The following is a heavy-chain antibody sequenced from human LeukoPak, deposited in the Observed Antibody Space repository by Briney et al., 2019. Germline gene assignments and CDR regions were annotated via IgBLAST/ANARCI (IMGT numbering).Heavy chain of an antibody. V-gene: IGHV1-18*01. CDR3: ARVVVVVSGAPGSYYMDV. Sequence: ASVKVSCKTSGYTFTNYGITWVRQVPGQGPEWMGWTIVYNGSTKYVQKFQGRVTMTTDTPTNTAYMELRSLRSDDTAVYYCARVVVVVSGAPGSYYMDVWGKGTTVAVSS. D-gene: IGHD2-2*01. CDR1: GYTFTNYG. CDR2: TIVYNGST. J-gene: IGHJ6*03.